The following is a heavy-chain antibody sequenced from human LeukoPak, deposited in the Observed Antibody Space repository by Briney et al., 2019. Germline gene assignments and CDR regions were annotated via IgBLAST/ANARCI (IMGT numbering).Heavy chain of an antibody. J-gene: IGHJ4*02. V-gene: IGHV3-74*01. CDR3: ARDWRSHFDY. CDR2: IYNDGSST. Sequence: PGGSLRLSCADSGFTFRSYWMHWLRQAPAKGLEWVLGIYNDGSSTRYADSVKGRFTISRDNAKNTLYLQMNSLRAKDTAVYYCARDWRSHFDYWGQGTLVTVSS. CDR1: GFTFRSYW.